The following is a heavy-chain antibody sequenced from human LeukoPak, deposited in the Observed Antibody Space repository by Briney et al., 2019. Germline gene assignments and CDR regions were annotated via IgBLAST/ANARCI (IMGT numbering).Heavy chain of an antibody. J-gene: IGHJ3*02. CDR1: GFTFGDYA. CDR3: TRLVGYCSGGSCYSAAFDI. Sequence: GGSLRLSCTASGFTFGDYAMSWVRQAPGKGLEWVGFIRSKAYGGTTEYAASVKGRFTISRDDSKSIAYLQMNSLKTEDTAVYYCTRLVGYCSGGSCYSAAFDIWGQGTMVTVSS. CDR2: IRSKAYGGTT. D-gene: IGHD2-15*01. V-gene: IGHV3-49*04.